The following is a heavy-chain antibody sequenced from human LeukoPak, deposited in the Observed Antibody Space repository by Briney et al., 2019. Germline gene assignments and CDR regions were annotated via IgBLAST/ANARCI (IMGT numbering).Heavy chain of an antibody. D-gene: IGHD6-13*01. CDR2: INHSGST. J-gene: IGHJ4*02. V-gene: IGHV4-34*01. CDR1: GGSFSGYY. CDR3: ARGRAPNIAAAGLGY. Sequence: KPSETLSLTCAVSGGSFSGYYWSWIRQPPGKGLEWIGEINHSGSTNYNPSLKSRVTISVDTSKNQFSLKLSSVTAADTAVYYCARGRAPNIAAAGLGYWGQGTLVTVSS.